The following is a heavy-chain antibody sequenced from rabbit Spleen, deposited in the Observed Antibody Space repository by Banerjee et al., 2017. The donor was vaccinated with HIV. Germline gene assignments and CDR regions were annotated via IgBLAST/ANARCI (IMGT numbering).Heavy chain of an antibody. Sequence: QSLEESGGGRVQPEESLTLTCTASGFSFYNNYYMCWVRQAPGKGLEWIACIYGGDGTSTAYASWAKGRFTVSNTTSHTVLLQKPSLPAADTAASFCARGSATMALVIAECYLNLWGPGTLVTVS. V-gene: IGHV1S40*01. CDR2: IYGGDGTST. D-gene: IGHD2-1*01. CDR1: GFSFYNNYY. CDR3: ARGSATMALVIAECYLNL. J-gene: IGHJ4*01.